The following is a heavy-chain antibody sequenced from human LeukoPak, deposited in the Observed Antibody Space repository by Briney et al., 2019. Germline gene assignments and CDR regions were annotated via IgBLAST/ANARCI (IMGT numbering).Heavy chain of an antibody. V-gene: IGHV1-18*01. CDR2: ISAYNGNT. J-gene: IGHJ4*02. CDR1: GYTFTRYG. CDR3: ATGNDFWSGYYTFDY. D-gene: IGHD3-3*01. Sequence: ASVKVSCKASGYTFTRYGISWVRQAPRQGLEWMGWISAYNGNTNYAQKLQGRVTMTTDTSTSTAYMELRSLRSEDTAVYYCATGNDFWSGYYTFDYWGQGTLVTVSS.